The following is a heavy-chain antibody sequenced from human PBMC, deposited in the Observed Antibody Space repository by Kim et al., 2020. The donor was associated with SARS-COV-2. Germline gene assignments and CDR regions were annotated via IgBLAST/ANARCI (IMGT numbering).Heavy chain of an antibody. D-gene: IGHD2-15*01. CDR3: AGEALFCGGRCYHFDY. Sequence: SVRGRVTISRDNAKNSLYLQMNSLRDEDTAVYYWAGEALFCGGRCYHFDYWGQGTPVTVSS. V-gene: IGHV3-48*02. J-gene: IGHJ4*02.